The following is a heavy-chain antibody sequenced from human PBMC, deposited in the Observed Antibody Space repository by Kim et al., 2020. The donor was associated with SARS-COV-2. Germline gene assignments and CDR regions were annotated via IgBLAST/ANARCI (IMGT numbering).Heavy chain of an antibody. CDR1: GGSFSGYY. D-gene: IGHD2-2*01. V-gene: IGHV4-34*01. J-gene: IGHJ6*04. Sequence: SETLSLTCAVYGGSFSGYYWSWIRQPPGKGLEWIGEINHSGSTNYNPSLKSRVTISVDTSKNQFSLKLSSVTAADTAVYYXARDHIVVVPAAMPSSYGMDVWGXXTTVTVSS. CDR2: INHSGST. CDR3: ARDHIVVVPAAMPSSYGMDV.